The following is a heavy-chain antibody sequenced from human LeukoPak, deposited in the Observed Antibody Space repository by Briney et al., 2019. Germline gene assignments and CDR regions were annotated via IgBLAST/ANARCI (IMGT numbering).Heavy chain of an antibody. Sequence: SETLSLTCTVSGASINNSTYHWGWIRQPPGKGLEWIGTISDSGNTYFNPSLRSRVTISVDTSKNQFSLKLTSVTAADTAVYYCARQGDGGRAYDHWGQGTLVTVSS. V-gene: IGHV4-39*01. CDR1: GASINNSTYH. CDR3: ARQGDGGRAYDH. CDR2: ISDSGNT. J-gene: IGHJ4*02. D-gene: IGHD4-23*01.